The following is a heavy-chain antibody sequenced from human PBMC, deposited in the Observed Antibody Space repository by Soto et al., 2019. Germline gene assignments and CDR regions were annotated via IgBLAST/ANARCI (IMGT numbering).Heavy chain of an antibody. CDR1: GFSFGSYA. J-gene: IGHJ4*02. CDR3: ARWSYFDY. D-gene: IGHD3-3*01. CDR2: ISGSDGKT. Sequence: PGGSLRLSCAASGFSFGSYALSWVRQAPGKGLEWVSTISGSDGKTFYADSVKGQFSISRDTSQNTLYLQMNSLRADDTAIYYCARWSYFDYWGQGTRVTVSS. V-gene: IGHV3-23*01.